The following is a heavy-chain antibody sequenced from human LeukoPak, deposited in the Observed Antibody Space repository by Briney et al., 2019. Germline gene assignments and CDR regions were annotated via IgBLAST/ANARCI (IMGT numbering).Heavy chain of an antibody. CDR2: IIPILGIA. J-gene: IGHJ4*02. CDR1: GGTFSSYA. Sequence: ASVKVSCKASGGTFSSYAISWVRQAPGQGLEWMGRIIPILGIANYAQKFQGRVTITADKSTSTAYMELSSLRSEDTAVYYCARDGRITMVRGPVYYFDYWGQGTLVTVSS. CDR3: ARDGRITMVRGPVYYFDY. D-gene: IGHD3-10*01. V-gene: IGHV1-69*04.